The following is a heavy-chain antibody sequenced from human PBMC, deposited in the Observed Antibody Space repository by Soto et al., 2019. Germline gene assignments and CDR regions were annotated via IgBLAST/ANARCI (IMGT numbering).Heavy chain of an antibody. CDR3: AAPSGSYSTAFDY. D-gene: IGHD1-26*01. CDR1: GFTISSNY. J-gene: IGHJ4*02. CDR2: IYSGGAT. Sequence: GGSLRLSCAASGFTISSNYMTWVRQAPGKGLQWVSVIYSGGATYYADSVKGRFTISRHNPKNTLYLQMNSLRAEDTAVYYCAAPSGSYSTAFDYWGQGSLVTVSS. V-gene: IGHV3-53*04.